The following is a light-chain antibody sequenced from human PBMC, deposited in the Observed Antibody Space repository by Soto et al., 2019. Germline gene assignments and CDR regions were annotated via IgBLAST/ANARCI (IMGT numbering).Light chain of an antibody. J-gene: IGLJ2*01. Sequence: QSALTQPASVSGSPGQSSTISCTGTSSDVGSYNLVSWYQQHPGKAPKLLIYEGSKRPSGVSNRFSVSKSGNTASLTISGLQAEDEADYYCCSYAGSSTPVVFGGGTKLTVL. CDR1: SSDVGSYNL. CDR3: CSYAGSSTPVV. V-gene: IGLV2-23*01. CDR2: EGS.